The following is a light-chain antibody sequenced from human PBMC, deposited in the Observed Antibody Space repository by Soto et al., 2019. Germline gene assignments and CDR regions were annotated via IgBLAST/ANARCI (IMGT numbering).Light chain of an antibody. CDR1: QTISSW. CDR2: KAS. Sequence: DIQMTRSPSTLSGSVGDRVTITCRASQTISSWLAWYQQKPGKAPKLLIYKASTLKSGVPSRFSGSGSGTEFTLTISSLQPDDFATYYCQHYNSYSEAFGQGT. V-gene: IGKV1-5*03. CDR3: QHYNSYSEA. J-gene: IGKJ1*01.